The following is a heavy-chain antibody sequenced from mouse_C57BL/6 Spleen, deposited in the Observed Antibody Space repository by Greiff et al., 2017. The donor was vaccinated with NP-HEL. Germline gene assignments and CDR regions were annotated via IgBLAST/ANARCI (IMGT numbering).Heavy chain of an antibody. Sequence: EVQLQESVAELVRPGASVKLSCTASGFTIKNTYMHWVKQRPEQGLEWIGRIDPANGNTKYAPKFQGKATITADTSSNTAYLQLSSLTSEDTAIYYCAGITTVVGPYFDYWGQGTTLTVSS. J-gene: IGHJ2*01. CDR2: IDPANGNT. D-gene: IGHD1-1*01. CDR3: AGITTVVGPYFDY. V-gene: IGHV14-3*01. CDR1: GFTIKNTY.